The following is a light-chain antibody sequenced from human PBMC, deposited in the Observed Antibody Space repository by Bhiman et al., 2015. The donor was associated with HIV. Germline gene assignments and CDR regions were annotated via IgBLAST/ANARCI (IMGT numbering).Light chain of an antibody. CDR1: SSDVGGYNY. CDR3: CSYAGTNTYVV. V-gene: IGLV2-23*02. Sequence: QSALTQPASVSGSPGQSITISCTGTSSDVGGYNYVSWYQQHPGKAPKLMIYVVSKRPSGVSNRFSGSKSGNTASLTISGLQAEDEADYYCCSYAGTNTYVVFGGGTKLTVL. J-gene: IGLJ2*01. CDR2: VVS.